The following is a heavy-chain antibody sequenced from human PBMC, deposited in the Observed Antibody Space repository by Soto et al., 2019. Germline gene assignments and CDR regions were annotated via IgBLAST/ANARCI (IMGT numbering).Heavy chain of an antibody. CDR2: ISWNSGSI. J-gene: IGHJ4*02. CDR3: ARQHSGSYYFDY. D-gene: IGHD1-26*01. Sequence: GGSLRLSCAASGFTVSSNYMHWVRQAPGKGLEWVSGISWNSGSIGYADSVKGRFSISRDNAKNSLYLQINSLRAEDTAVYYCARQHSGSYYFDYWGQGTPVTVSS. V-gene: IGHV3-9*01. CDR1: GFTVSSNY.